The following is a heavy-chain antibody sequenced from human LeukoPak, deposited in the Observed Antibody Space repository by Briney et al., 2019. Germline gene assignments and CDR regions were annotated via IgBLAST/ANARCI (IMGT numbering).Heavy chain of an antibody. CDR2: ISSSGSTI. V-gene: IGHV3-11*01. CDR1: GFTFSDYY. D-gene: IGHD5-18*01. Sequence: GGSLRLSCAASGFTFSDYYMSWIRQAPGKGLEWVSYISSSGSTIYYADSVKGRFTISRDNAKNSLYLQMNSLRAEDTAVYYCARTHSYGLFYFDYWGQGTLVTVSS. CDR3: ARTHSYGLFYFDY. J-gene: IGHJ4*02.